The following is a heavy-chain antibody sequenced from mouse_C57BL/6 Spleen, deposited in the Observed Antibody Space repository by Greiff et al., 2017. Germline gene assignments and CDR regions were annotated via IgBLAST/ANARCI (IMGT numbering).Heavy chain of an antibody. D-gene: IGHD3-2*02. Sequence: VQLQQPGAELVRPGSSVKLSCKASGYTFTSYWMHWVKQRPIQGLEWIGNIDPSDSETHYNQKFKDKATLTVDKSSSTAYMQLGSLTSEDSAVYYCARSGQLRRFDYWGQGTTLTVSS. J-gene: IGHJ2*01. V-gene: IGHV1-52*01. CDR2: IDPSDSET. CDR3: ARSGQLRRFDY. CDR1: GYTFTSYW.